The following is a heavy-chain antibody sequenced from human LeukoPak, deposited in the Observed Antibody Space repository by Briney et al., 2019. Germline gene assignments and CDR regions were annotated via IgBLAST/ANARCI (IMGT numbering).Heavy chain of an antibody. CDR1: GGSFSGYY. D-gene: IGHD3-10*01. V-gene: IGHV4-59*01. CDR3: ARVTRYYYGSGSRNYYYYGMDV. J-gene: IGHJ6*02. Sequence: SETLSLTCAVYGGSFSGYYWSWIRQPPGKGLEWIGYIYYSGSTNYNPSLKSRVTISVDTSKNQFSLKLSSVTAADTAVYYCARVTRYYYGSGSRNYYYYGMDVWGQGTTVTVSS. CDR2: IYYSGST.